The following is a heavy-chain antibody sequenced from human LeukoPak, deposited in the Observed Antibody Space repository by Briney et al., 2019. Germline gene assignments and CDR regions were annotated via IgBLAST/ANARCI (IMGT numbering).Heavy chain of an antibody. V-gene: IGHV4-34*01. CDR2: INHSGST. D-gene: IGHD3-22*01. CDR1: GGSFSGYY. J-gene: IGHJ4*02. Sequence: SETLSLTCAVYGGSFSGYYWSWIRQPPGKGLEWIGEINHSGSTNYNPSLKSRVTISVDTSKNQFSLKLSSVTAADTAVYYCARRDYYDSSGYYNHFDYWGQGTLVTVSS. CDR3: ARRDYYDSSGYYNHFDY.